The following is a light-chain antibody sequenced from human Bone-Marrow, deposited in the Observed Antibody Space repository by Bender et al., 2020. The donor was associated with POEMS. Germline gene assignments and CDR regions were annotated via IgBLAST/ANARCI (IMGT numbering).Light chain of an antibody. J-gene: IGLJ2*01. CDR3: QAWDSSTVL. Sequence: SSALAQTPSVSVSPGQTATITCSGDKLGDKFICWYQQKPGQSPVPVIYQDAKRPSGIPERFSGSNSGNTATLTISGTQAMDEADYYCQAWDSSTVLFGGETKLTVL. CDR2: QDA. CDR1: KLGDKF. V-gene: IGLV3-1*01.